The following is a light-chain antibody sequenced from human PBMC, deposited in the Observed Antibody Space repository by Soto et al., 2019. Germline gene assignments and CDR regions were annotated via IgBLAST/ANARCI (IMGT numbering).Light chain of an antibody. J-gene: IGKJ1*01. CDR2: KAS. V-gene: IGKV1-5*03. CDR1: QSMSSW. Sequence: DIQMTQSPSTLSASVGDRVTITCRASQSMSSWLAWYQQKPGKAPKLLIYKASSLESGVPSRFSGGGSGTEFTLTISSLQPDDFATYYCQQYDSCPATFGQGTKVEIK. CDR3: QQYDSCPAT.